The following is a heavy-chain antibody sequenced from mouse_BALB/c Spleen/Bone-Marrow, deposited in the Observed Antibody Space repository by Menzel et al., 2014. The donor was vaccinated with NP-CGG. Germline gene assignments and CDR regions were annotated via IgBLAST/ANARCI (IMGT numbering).Heavy chain of an antibody. CDR2: IDPANGNT. V-gene: IGHV14-3*02. CDR1: GFNIKDTY. J-gene: IGHJ3*01. Sequence: VQLQQSGAELVKPGASVMLSCIASGFNIKDTYMHWVKQRPEQGLEWIGRIDPANGNTKYDPKFQGKATITADTSSNTAYLQLSSLTSEDTAVYYCASYYYGRAWFAYWGQGTLVTVSA. CDR3: ASYYYGRAWFAY. D-gene: IGHD1-1*01.